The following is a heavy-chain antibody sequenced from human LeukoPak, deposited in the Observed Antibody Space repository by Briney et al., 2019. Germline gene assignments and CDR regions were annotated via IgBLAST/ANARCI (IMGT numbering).Heavy chain of an antibody. CDR3: ASLKYYYDSSGYGNYFDY. D-gene: IGHD3-22*01. J-gene: IGHJ4*02. Sequence: SETLSLTCTVSGGSISSSSYYWGWIRQPPGKGLEWIGYIYYSGSTNYNPSLKSRVTISVDTSKNQFSLKLSSVTAADTAVYYCASLKYYYDSSGYGNYFDYWGQGTLVTVSS. CDR1: GGSISSSSYY. V-gene: IGHV4-61*05. CDR2: IYYSGST.